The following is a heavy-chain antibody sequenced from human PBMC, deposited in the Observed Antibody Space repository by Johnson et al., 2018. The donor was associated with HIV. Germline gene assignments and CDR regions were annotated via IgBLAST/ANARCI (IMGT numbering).Heavy chain of an antibody. V-gene: IGHV3-66*01. CDR3: ARAEGDYYDSGGWGPDALDI. D-gene: IGHD3-22*01. J-gene: IGHJ3*02. CDR1: GFTVSGNY. Sequence: VQLVESGGGLVQPGGSLRLSCVASGFTVSGNYMNWVRQAPGKGLEWVSVIYSGGSIYYADSVKGRFTISRDNSKNTLYLQMNSLRAEDTAVYYCARAEGDYYDSGGWGPDALDIWGRGTLVTVSS. CDR2: IYSGGSI.